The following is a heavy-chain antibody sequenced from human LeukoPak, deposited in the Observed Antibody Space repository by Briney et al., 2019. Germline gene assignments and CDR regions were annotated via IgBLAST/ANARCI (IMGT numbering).Heavy chain of an antibody. Sequence: SETLSLTCTVSGYSIISVYYWGWIRQPPGKGLEWIGSMYHSGNTYYNPSLKSPVTISVDTSKNQFSLKLSSVTAADTAVYYCARIPTVTFFDYWGQGTLVTVSS. CDR2: MYHSGNT. CDR1: GYSIISVYY. J-gene: IGHJ4*02. CDR3: ARIPTVTFFDY. V-gene: IGHV4-38-2*02. D-gene: IGHD4-17*01.